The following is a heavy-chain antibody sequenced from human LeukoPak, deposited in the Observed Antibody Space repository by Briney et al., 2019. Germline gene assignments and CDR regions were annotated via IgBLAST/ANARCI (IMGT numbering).Heavy chain of an antibody. D-gene: IGHD2-15*01. Sequence: PSETLSLTCTVSGGSISSGGYYWSWIRQPPGKGLEWIGYIYYSGSTYYNPSLKSRVTISVDTSKNQFSLKLSSVTAADTAVYYCARGGCSGGSCYSDYWGQGTLVTVSS. J-gene: IGHJ4*02. CDR1: GGSISSGGYY. V-gene: IGHV4-30-4*01. CDR2: IYYSGST. CDR3: ARGGCSGGSCYSDY.